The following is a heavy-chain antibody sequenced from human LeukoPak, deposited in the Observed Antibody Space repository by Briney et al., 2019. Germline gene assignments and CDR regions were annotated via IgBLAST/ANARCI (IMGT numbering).Heavy chain of an antibody. CDR2: IWYDGSNK. Sequence: PGGSLRLSCAASGFTFSSYGMHWVRQAPGKGLEGVAVIWYDGSNKYYADSVKGRFTISRDNSKNTLYLQMNSLRAEDTAVYYCARELVEMENYCYFDYWGQGPLVTVSS. CDR1: GFTFSSYG. CDR3: ARELVEMENYCYFDY. V-gene: IGHV3-33*01. D-gene: IGHD5-24*01. J-gene: IGHJ4*02.